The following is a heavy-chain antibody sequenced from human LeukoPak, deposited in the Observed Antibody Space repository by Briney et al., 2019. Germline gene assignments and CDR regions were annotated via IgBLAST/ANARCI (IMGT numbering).Heavy chain of an antibody. CDR3: TTDSETYYSDTSGYYYGSFDY. CDR2: VTSSADNYAT. V-gene: IGHV3-73*01. Sequence: PGGSLKLSCSASGFAFSGSAIHWVRQASGQGLEWVGRVTSSADNYATAFAASMKGRFTISRDDSKNTLYLQMNSLKTEDTAVYYCTTDSETYYSDTSGYYYGSFDYWGQGTLVTVSS. CDR1: GFAFSGSA. J-gene: IGHJ4*02. D-gene: IGHD3-22*01.